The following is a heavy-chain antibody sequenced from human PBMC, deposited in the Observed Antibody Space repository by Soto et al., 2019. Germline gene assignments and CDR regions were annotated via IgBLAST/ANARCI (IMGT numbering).Heavy chain of an antibody. D-gene: IGHD3-22*01. CDR1: VFAFNRYY. J-gene: IGHJ4*02. Sequence: GGTMRLSFAACVFAFNRYYVSWVRQAPGKGLEWVATVDQDGSAKYYVDSVKGRFTISRDNAKNSLYVQMNSLRGEDTAVYYCARYCAYDSIYYCSSDRLDYWGQGTLVTVSS. CDR3: ARYCAYDSIYYCSSDRLDY. CDR2: VDQDGSAK. V-gene: IGHV3-7*01.